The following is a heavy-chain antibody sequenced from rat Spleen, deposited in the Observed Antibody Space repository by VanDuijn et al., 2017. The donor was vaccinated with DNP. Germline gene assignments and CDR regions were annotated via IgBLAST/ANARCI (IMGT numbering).Heavy chain of an antibody. CDR2: INYSGTT. J-gene: IGHJ4*01. CDR1: GFSITSNY. Sequence: EVQLQESGPGLVKPSQSLSLTCSVTGFSITSNYWGWIRKLPGNKMEWIGYINYSGTTSYHPSLKSRISITRDTSKNQFFLQLSSVTTEDTATYYCAREGDYYEGYGDALDAWGQGTSVTVSS. V-gene: IGHV3-1*01. CDR3: AREGDYYEGYGDALDA. D-gene: IGHD1-12*03.